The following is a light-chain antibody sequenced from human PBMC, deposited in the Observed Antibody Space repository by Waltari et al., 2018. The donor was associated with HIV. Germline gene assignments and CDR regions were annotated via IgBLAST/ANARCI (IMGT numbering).Light chain of an antibody. V-gene: IGKV2-40*01. CDR1: RSLLDSDDGNTY. CDR2: TLS. J-gene: IGKJ5*01. Sequence: DIVMTQSPLSLAVAPGEPASICYHSSRSLLDSDDGNTYLYWFLQKPGQSPHLLIHTLSSRASGVPDRFSGSGSGTDFKLQITRVEAEDVGIYYCMQRIEFPITFGQGTRLEIK. CDR3: MQRIEFPIT.